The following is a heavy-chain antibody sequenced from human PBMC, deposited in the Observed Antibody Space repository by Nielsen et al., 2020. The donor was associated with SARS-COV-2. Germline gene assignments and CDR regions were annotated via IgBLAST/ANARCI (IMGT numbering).Heavy chain of an antibody. Sequence: GESLKISCEASGFTFRSDDMNWVRQAPGKGLEWVSYMSSSGSLMSYADSVKGRFTISRDSAKNSVFLQMNSLRAEDTAVYYCARGGYCTAGTCYHDYWGRGTLVTVSS. CDR2: MSSSGSLM. CDR1: GFTFRSDD. V-gene: IGHV3-48*03. J-gene: IGHJ4*02. CDR3: ARGGYCTAGTCYHDY. D-gene: IGHD2-15*01.